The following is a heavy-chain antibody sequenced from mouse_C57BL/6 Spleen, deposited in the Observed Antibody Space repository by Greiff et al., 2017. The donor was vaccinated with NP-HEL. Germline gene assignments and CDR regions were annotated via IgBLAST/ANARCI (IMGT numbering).Heavy chain of an antibody. CDR2: ISDGGSYT. CDR1: GFTFSSYA. CDR3: ARGDYEGFAY. J-gene: IGHJ3*01. V-gene: IGHV5-4*03. D-gene: IGHD2-4*01. Sequence: EVKLVESGGGLVKPGGSLKLSCAASGFTFSSYAMSWVRQTPEKRLEWVATISDGGSYTYYPDNVKGRFTISRDNAKNNLYLQMSHLKSEDTAMYYGARGDYEGFAYWGQGTLVTVSA.